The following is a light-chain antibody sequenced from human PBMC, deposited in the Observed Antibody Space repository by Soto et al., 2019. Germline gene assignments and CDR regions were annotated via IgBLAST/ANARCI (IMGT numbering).Light chain of an antibody. J-gene: IGKJ1*01. CDR1: QSITSW. V-gene: IGKV1-5*01. Sequence: DIQMTQSPSTLSASVGDRVTITCRASQSITSWLAWYQQKPGKAPNLLIYDASSLENGVPSRFSGSGSGTVSTITISSLQPDDYAAYYCQQYNRYCTFGQGTKVEVK. CDR3: QQYNRYCT. CDR2: DAS.